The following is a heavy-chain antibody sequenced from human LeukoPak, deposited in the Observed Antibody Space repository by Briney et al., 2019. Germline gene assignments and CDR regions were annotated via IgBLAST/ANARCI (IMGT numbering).Heavy chain of an antibody. V-gene: IGHV4-59*02. D-gene: IGHD2-2*01. CDR1: GGSVSSYY. J-gene: IGHJ3*02. CDR2: LSHSGSS. CDR3: ARARYANAWYAFDI. Sequence: PSETLSLTCTVSGGSVSSYYWSWIRRPPGRGLDWIAYLSHSGSSDSNPSLTSRVTTLVDTSKNQFSLKLTSVTAADTAVYYCARARYANAWYAFDIWSHGTMVTVSS.